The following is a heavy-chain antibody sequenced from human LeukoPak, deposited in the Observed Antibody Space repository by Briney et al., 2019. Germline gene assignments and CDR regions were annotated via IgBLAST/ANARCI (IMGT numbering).Heavy chain of an antibody. J-gene: IGHJ4*02. D-gene: IGHD1-26*01. CDR1: GYTFTDYY. Sequence: ASVKVSCKVSGYTFTDYYMHWVQQAPGKGLEWMGLVDPEDGETIYAEKFQGGVTITADTSTDTAYMELSSLRSEDTAVYYCATSPRIVGAADYWGQGTLVTVSS. CDR2: VDPEDGET. V-gene: IGHV1-69-2*01. CDR3: ATSPRIVGAADY.